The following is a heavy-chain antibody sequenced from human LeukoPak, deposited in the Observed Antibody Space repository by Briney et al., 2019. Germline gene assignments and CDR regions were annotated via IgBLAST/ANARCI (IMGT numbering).Heavy chain of an antibody. CDR2: INPNSGGT. V-gene: IGHV1-2*02. CDR1: GYTFTGYY. D-gene: IGHD3-3*01. J-gene: IGHJ4*02. CDR3: ARDLDVLRFLPGDY. Sequence: ASVKVSCKASGYTFTGYYMHWVRQAPGQGLEWMGWINPNSGGTNYAQKFQGRVTMTRDTSNSTAYMELSRLRSDDTAVYYCARDLDVLRFLPGDYWGQGTLVTVSS.